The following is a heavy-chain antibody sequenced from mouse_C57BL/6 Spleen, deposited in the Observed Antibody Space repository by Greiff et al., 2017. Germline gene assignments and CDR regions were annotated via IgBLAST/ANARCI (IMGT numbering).Heavy chain of an antibody. CDR1: GFNIKNTY. D-gene: IGHD1-1*01. J-gene: IGHJ2*01. Sequence: VQLQQSVAELVRPGASVKLSCTASGFNIKNTYMHWVKQRPEQGLEWIGRIDPANGNTKYAPKFQGKATITADTSSNTAYLQLSSLTSEDTAIYYCARGPITTVVARYCDDWGKGTTLTVSS. CDR2: IDPANGNT. V-gene: IGHV14-3*01. CDR3: ARGPITTVVARYCDD.